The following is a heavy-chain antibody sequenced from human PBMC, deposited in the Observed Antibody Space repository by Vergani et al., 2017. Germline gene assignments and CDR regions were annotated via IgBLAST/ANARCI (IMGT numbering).Heavy chain of an antibody. CDR1: FDSIRNLY. Sequence: QVQLQESGPGLVKSSETLALTCSVSFDSIRNLYCNWIRQPPGKELEWIGYMYCSGSTNYNPSLETRVTISGDTSKNQFSLKLNSVTAADTAVYYCGRVADFYGLEGRLLDLWGPGILVTVSS. CDR2: MYCSGST. CDR3: GRVADFYGLEGRLLDL. J-gene: IGHJ5*02. V-gene: IGHV4-59*11. D-gene: IGHD3-10*01.